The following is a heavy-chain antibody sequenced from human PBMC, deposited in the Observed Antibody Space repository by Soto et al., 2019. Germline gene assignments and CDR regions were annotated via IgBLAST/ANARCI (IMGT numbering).Heavy chain of an antibody. CDR1: GFTFSDYY. CDR2: ISSSGSTI. CDR3: ARDASSGWYGDVWFDP. J-gene: IGHJ5*02. Sequence: GGSLRLSCAASGFTFSDYYMSWIRQAPGKGLEWVSYISSSGSTIYYADSVKGRFTISRDNAKNSLYLQMNSLRAEDTAVYYCARDASSGWYGDVWFDPWGQGTLVTVSS. V-gene: IGHV3-11*01. D-gene: IGHD6-19*01.